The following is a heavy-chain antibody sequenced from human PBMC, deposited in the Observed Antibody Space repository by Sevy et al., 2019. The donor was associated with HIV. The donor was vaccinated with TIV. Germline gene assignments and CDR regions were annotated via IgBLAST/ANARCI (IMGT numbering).Heavy chain of an antibody. CDR3: TRDCSSTSCPWGLDV. CDR2: IKLDGSEK. J-gene: IGHJ6*02. V-gene: IGHV3-7*03. CDR1: GFTFSNYW. D-gene: IGHD2-2*01. Sequence: GGSLRLSCAASGFTFSNYWMSWVRQAPGKGLEWVANIKLDGSEKYYVDSVKGRFTISRDNAKNSLYLQMNSLRAEDTALYYCTRDCSSTSCPWGLDVWGQGTTVTVSS.